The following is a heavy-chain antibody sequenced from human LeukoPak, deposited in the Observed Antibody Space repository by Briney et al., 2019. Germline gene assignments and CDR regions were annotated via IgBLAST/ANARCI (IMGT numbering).Heavy chain of an antibody. V-gene: IGHV1-69*05. Sequence: ASVKVSCKASGGTFSSYAISWVRQAHGHWLEWIGGIIPIFGTANDAQKLQCRVTITTDESTSTAYMELSSLRSEDTAVYYCATQRRCSGGSCYAFDYWGQGTLVTVSS. CDR2: IIPIFGTA. CDR1: GGTFSSYA. D-gene: IGHD2-15*01. CDR3: ATQRRCSGGSCYAFDY. J-gene: IGHJ4*02.